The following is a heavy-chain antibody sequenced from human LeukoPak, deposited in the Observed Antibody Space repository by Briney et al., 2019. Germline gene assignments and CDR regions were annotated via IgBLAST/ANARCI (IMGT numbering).Heavy chain of an antibody. CDR2: INHSGST. Sequence: PSETLSLTCAVYGGSFSGYYWSWIRQPPGKGLEWIGEINHSGSTNYNPSPKSRVTISVDTSKNQFSLKLSSVTAADTAVYHCARERMVRGVALDYWGQGTLVTVSS. J-gene: IGHJ4*02. V-gene: IGHV4-34*01. CDR3: ARERMVRGVALDY. CDR1: GGSFSGYY. D-gene: IGHD3-10*01.